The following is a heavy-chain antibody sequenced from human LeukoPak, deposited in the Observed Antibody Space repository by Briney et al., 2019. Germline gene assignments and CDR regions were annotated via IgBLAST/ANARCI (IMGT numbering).Heavy chain of an antibody. J-gene: IGHJ3*02. D-gene: IGHD1-14*01. Sequence: SETLSLTCTVSGGSICSYYWSWIRQPPGKGLEWIWYIYYSGSTNYNPSLKSRVTISVDTSKNQFSLKLSSVTAADTAVYYCARGARTPREVDAFDIWGQGTMVTVSS. V-gene: IGHV4-59*01. CDR3: ARGARTPREVDAFDI. CDR2: IYYSGST. CDR1: GGSICSYY.